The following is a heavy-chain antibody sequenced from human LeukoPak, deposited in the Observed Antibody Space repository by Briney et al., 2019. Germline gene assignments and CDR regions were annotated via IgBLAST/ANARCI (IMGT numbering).Heavy chain of an antibody. CDR2: IKSKTDGGTT. CDR3: TIGYYYDSSGYLY. V-gene: IGHV3-15*01. D-gene: IGHD3-22*01. CDR1: GFTFSNAW. J-gene: IGHJ4*02. Sequence: GGSLRLSCAASGFTFSNAWMSWVRQAPGKGLEWVGRIKSKTDGGTTDYAAPVKGRFTISRDDSKNTLYLQMNSLKTEDTAVYYCTIGYYYDSSGYLYWGQGTLVTVSS.